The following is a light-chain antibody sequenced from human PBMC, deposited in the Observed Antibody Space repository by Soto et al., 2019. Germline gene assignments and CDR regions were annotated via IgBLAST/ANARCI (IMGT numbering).Light chain of an antibody. J-gene: IGLJ3*02. V-gene: IGLV1-44*01. CDR3: AAWDDSLYGV. Sequence: QSVLTQPPSASGTPGQRVTISCSGSSSNIGSNTVNWYQQLPGTAPKLLIYSNNQRPSGVPDLFSGSKSGTSASLAISGLQSEDEADYYCAAWDDSLYGVFGGGTKVTVL. CDR2: SNN. CDR1: SSNIGSNT.